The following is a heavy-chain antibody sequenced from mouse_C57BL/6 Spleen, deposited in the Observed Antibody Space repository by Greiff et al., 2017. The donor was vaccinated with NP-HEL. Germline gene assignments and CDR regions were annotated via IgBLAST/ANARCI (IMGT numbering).Heavy chain of an antibody. CDR3: AKNGDDGYYVNAMDY. Sequence: QVHVKQSGPGLVQPSQSLSITCTVSGFSLTSYGVNWVRQSPGKGLEWLGVICRGGSSDYNAAFMSRLAITKDNSKVQVFFNMNSLQVDDTAIYYCAKNGDDGYYVNAMDYWGQGTSVTVSS. CDR1: GFSLTSYG. CDR2: ICRGGSS. J-gene: IGHJ4*01. V-gene: IGHV2-5*01. D-gene: IGHD2-3*01.